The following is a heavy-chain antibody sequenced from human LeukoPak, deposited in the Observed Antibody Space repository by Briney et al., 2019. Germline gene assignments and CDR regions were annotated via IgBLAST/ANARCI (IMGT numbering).Heavy chain of an antibody. CDR3: AKRGVWGSYRYYYFDY. V-gene: IGHV4-34*01. J-gene: IGHJ4*02. CDR2: INHSGST. Sequence: SETLSLTCAVYGGSFSGYYWSWIRQPPGKGLEWIGEINHSGSTNYNPSLKSRVTISVDTSKNQFSLKLSSVTAADTAVYYCAKRGVWGSYRYYYFDYWGQGTLVTVSS. D-gene: IGHD3-16*02. CDR1: GGSFSGYY.